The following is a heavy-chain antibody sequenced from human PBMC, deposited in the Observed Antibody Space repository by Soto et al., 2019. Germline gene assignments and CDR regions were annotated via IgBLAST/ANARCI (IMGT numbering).Heavy chain of an antibody. CDR2: INPNSGGT. J-gene: IGHJ6*02. CDR1: GYTFTGYY. V-gene: IGHV1-2*04. Sequence: GASVKVSCKASGYTFTGYYMHWVRQAPGQGLEWMGWINPNSGGTNYAQKFQGWVTMTRDTSISTAYMELSRLRSDDTAVYYCARDRNYYGSGSYYYYYSGMDVWGQGTTVTVS. D-gene: IGHD3-10*01. CDR3: ARDRNYYGSGSYYYYYSGMDV.